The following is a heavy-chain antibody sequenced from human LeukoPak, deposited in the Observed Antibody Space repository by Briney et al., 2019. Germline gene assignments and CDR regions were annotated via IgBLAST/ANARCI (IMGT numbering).Heavy chain of an antibody. CDR3: ARDTITRGLDY. Sequence: SETLSLTCTVSGGSISSYYWGWIRQPAGKGLQWIGYIYPSSFTNYNPSLESRVTMSVDTSKNQFSLKLTSVTAADTAVYFCARDTITRGLDYWGQGTLVTVSS. D-gene: IGHD3-10*01. J-gene: IGHJ4*02. CDR2: IYPSSFT. V-gene: IGHV4-4*07. CDR1: GGSISSYY.